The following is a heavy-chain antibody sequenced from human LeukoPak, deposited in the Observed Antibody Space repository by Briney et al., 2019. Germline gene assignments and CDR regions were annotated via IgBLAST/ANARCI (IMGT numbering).Heavy chain of an antibody. Sequence: PGGSRRLSCAAPGFPFSGSAMPWVRQASGKGLEWVGRIGSKANSYATAYAASVKGRFTISRDDSKNTAYLQMNSLKTEDTAVYYCTRQHVGYGDYDYYYYMDVWGKGTTVTVSS. J-gene: IGHJ6*03. CDR1: GFPFSGSA. CDR2: IGSKANSYAT. V-gene: IGHV3-73*01. CDR3: TRQHVGYGDYDYYYYMDV. D-gene: IGHD4-17*01.